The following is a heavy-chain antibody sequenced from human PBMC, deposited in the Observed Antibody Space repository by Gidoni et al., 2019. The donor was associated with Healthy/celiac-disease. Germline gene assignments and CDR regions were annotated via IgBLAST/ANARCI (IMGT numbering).Heavy chain of an antibody. V-gene: IGHV3-48*01. Sequence: EVQLVESGGGLVQPGGSLRLSCAASGLPFSRYSMNWVRQAPGKGLEGVSYISSSSSTIYYADSVKGRFTISRDNAKNSLYLQMNSLRAEDTAVYYCARGISGELLPRGYWGQGTLVTVSS. D-gene: IGHD1-26*01. CDR1: GLPFSRYS. J-gene: IGHJ4*02. CDR3: ARGISGELLPRGY. CDR2: ISSSSSTI.